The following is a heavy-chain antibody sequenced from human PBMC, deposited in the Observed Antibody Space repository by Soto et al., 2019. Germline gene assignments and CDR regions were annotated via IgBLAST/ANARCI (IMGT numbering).Heavy chain of an antibody. CDR1: GFIFSSYW. CDR2: INGDGINT. V-gene: IGHV3-74*01. J-gene: IGHJ5*02. CDR3: ARDFMARGMDSNWFDP. Sequence: PGGSLRLSCAASGFIFSSYWMHWVRQAPGKGPVWVGRINGDGINTRYTDSVKGRFTISRDNAKNTLYLQMDSLRAEDTAVYYCARDFMARGMDSNWFDPWGAGPVVTFSS. D-gene: IGHD3-10*01.